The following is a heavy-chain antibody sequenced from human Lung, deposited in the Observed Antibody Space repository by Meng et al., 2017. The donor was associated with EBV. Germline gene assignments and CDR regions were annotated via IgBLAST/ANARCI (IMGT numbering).Heavy chain of an antibody. CDR1: SFDCHTYT. CDR2: ISSSGRNT. CDR3: GDVEI. Sequence: EVQLVESGGXLVKPGGSLRLSCVAASFDCHTYTMNWVRQAPGKRLEWLSCISSSGRNTFYADSVQGRFTISRDNDKKFLFLQMDSLRVEDTAVYYCGDVEIWGQGTLVNVSS. D-gene: IGHD3-16*01. V-gene: IGHV3-21*02. J-gene: IGHJ4*02.